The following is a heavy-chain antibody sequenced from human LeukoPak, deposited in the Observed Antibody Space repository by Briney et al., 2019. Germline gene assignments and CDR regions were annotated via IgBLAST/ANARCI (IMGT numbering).Heavy chain of an antibody. V-gene: IGHV1-46*01. J-gene: IGHJ3*02. Sequence: ASVKVSCKASGYTFTSYYMHWVRQAPGQGLEWMGIINPSGGSTSYAQKFQGRVTMTRDMSTSTVYVELSSLRSEDTAVYYCAREIVVVTDTPLAYDAFDIWGQGTMVTVSS. CDR1: GYTFTSYY. CDR2: INPSGGST. CDR3: AREIVVVTDTPLAYDAFDI. D-gene: IGHD2-21*02.